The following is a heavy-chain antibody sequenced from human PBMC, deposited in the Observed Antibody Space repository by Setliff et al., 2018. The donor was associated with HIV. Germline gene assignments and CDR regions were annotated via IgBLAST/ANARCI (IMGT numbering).Heavy chain of an antibody. CDR1: GYTFTSFG. J-gene: IGHJ4*02. Sequence: ASVKVSCKASGYTFTSFGLSWVRQAPGQGLEWMGWISAHNGHTNYAQKFQDRITMTTDTSTNTAYMELSSLGSDDTAVYYCAKTSPKDGYSSDFWGQGTPVTVSS. CDR2: ISAHNGHT. D-gene: IGHD4-4*01. CDR3: AKTSPKDGYSSDF. V-gene: IGHV1-18*01.